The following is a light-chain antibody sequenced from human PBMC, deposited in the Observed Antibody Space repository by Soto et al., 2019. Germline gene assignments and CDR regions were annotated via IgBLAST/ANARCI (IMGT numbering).Light chain of an antibody. CDR2: HAS. J-gene: IGKJ4*01. CDR3: LQDYSYPAT. CDR1: QSISSY. Sequence: DIQITQSPSSLSASVGDRVTITCRASQSISSYLNWYQQKPGKAPKLLIYHASSLETGVPSRFSGSGSGTDFTLTINSLQPEDFATYYCLQDYSYPATFGAGTKVDIK. V-gene: IGKV1-39*01.